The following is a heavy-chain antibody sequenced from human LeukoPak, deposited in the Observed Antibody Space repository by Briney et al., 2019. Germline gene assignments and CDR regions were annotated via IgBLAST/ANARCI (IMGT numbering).Heavy chain of an antibody. J-gene: IGHJ4*02. Sequence: PGGSLRLSCAASGFTFSSYGMHWVRQAPGKGLEWVAVISYDGSNKYYADSVKGRFTISRDNSKNTLYLQMNSLRAEDTAVYYCAKDLGGMGRGYFDYWGQGTLVTVSS. V-gene: IGHV3-30*18. CDR1: GFTFSSYG. CDR2: ISYDGSNK. CDR3: AKDLGGMGRGYFDY. D-gene: IGHD3-10*01.